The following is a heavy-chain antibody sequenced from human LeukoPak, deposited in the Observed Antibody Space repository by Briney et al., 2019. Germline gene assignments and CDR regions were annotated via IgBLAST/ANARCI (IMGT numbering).Heavy chain of an antibody. CDR1: GFSFSDYA. J-gene: IGHJ4*02. D-gene: IGHD6-13*01. V-gene: IGHV3-64*01. Sequence: GGSLRLSCAASGFSFSDYAMDWVRQAPGKGLEYVSAISSNGDSTNYANSVGGRFTISRDNSKNTLYLQMGSLRAEDMAVYYCAREGSVAAFGPRRPFDYWGQGTLVTVSS. CDR2: ISSNGDST. CDR3: AREGSVAAFGPRRPFDY.